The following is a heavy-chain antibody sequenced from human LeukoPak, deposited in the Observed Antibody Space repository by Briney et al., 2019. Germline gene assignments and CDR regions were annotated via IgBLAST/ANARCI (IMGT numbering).Heavy chain of an antibody. J-gene: IGHJ4*02. Sequence: GGSLRLSCAASGFTFSSYGMSWVRQAPGKGLEWVSAISGSGGSTYYADSVKGRFTISRGNSKNTLYLQMNSLRAEDTAVYYCAKKGGGRYFDWLLFGFDYWGQGTLVTVSS. D-gene: IGHD3-9*01. CDR2: ISGSGGST. CDR3: AKKGGGRYFDWLLFGFDY. CDR1: GFTFSSYG. V-gene: IGHV3-23*01.